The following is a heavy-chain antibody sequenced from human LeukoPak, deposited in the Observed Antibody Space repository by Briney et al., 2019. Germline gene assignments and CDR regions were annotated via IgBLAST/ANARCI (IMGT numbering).Heavy chain of an antibody. CDR2: ISNGSNTI. Sequence: PGGSLRLSCAASRFTFSTYSMNWVRQAPGKGLEWVSYISNGSNTIYYADSVKGRFTISRDNAKNSLYLQMNSLRAEDTAVYYCAREYSSSSGRSFDYWGQGTLVTVSS. CDR1: RFTFSTYS. V-gene: IGHV3-48*01. D-gene: IGHD6-6*01. J-gene: IGHJ4*02. CDR3: AREYSSSSGRSFDY.